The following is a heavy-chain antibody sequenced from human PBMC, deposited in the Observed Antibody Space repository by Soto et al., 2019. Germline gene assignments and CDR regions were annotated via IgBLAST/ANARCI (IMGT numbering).Heavy chain of an antibody. CDR2: ISYDGSNK. V-gene: IGHV3-30*18. CDR3: PQANGGWVRMNWGVPAYYYGMDV. J-gene: IGHJ6*02. CDR1: GFTFSSYG. D-gene: IGHD7-27*01. Sequence: PGGSLRLSCAASGFTFSSYGMHWVRQAPGKGLEWVAVISYDGSNKYYADSVKGRFTISRDNSKNTLYLQMNSLRAEDTAVYYCPQANGGWVRMNWGVPAYYYGMDVWGQGTTVTVYS.